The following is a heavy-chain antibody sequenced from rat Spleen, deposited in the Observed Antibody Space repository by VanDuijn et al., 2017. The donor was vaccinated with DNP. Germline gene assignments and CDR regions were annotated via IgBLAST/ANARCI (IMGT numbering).Heavy chain of an antibody. Sequence: EVQLVGSGGGFVQPGRSLKLSCAGSGFTFSDYNMAWVRQAPTKGLEWVASISPSGGNTYSRDSVKGRFTISRDNAKSTLYLQMDSLRSEDTATYYCAILPFIISAVISTWEYFDYGGQGVMVTVSS. CDR3: AILPFIISAVISTWEYFDY. V-gene: IGHV5-25*01. D-gene: IGHD1-2*01. CDR2: ISPSGGNT. CDR1: GFTFSDYN. J-gene: IGHJ2*01.